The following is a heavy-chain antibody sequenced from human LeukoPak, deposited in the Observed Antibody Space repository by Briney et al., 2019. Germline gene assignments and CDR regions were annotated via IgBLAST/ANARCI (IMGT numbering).Heavy chain of an antibody. CDR2: ISYDGSNK. CDR1: GFTFSSYA. Sequence: PGRSLRLSCAASGFTFSSYAMHWLRQAPGKGLEWVAVISYDGSNKYYADSVKGRFTISRDNSKNSLYLQMNSLRAEDTAVYYCARDGSSWYKLDYWGRGTLVTVSS. J-gene: IGHJ4*02. D-gene: IGHD6-13*01. CDR3: ARDGSSWYKLDY. V-gene: IGHV3-30-3*01.